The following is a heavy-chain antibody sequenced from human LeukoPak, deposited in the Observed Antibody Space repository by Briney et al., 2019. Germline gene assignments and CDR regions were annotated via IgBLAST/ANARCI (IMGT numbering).Heavy chain of an antibody. V-gene: IGHV3-23*01. J-gene: IGHJ4*02. Sequence: PGGSLRLSCAASGFTFSSYAMSWVRQAPGKGLEWVSVIGGSGVSTHYADSVKGRFTISRDNSKNTLYLQMNSLRAEDTAVYYCATSRNRYYYDTSPFDYWGQGTLVTVSS. CDR1: GFTFSSYA. CDR3: ATSRNRYYYDTSPFDY. D-gene: IGHD3-22*01. CDR2: IGGSGVST.